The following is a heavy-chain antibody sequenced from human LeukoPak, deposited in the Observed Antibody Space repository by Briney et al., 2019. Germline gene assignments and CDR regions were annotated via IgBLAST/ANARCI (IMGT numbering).Heavy chain of an antibody. V-gene: IGHV4-59*01. CDR2: IYYSGST. J-gene: IGHJ4*02. CDR3: ARQGTARGGAWDY. CDR1: GGSISSYY. Sequence: SETLSLTCAVSGGSISSYYWSWIRQPPGKGLEWIGYIYYSGSTNYNPSLKSRVTISVDTSKNQFSLKLSSVTAADTAVYYCARQGTARGGAWDYWGQGTLVTVSS. D-gene: IGHD5-18*01.